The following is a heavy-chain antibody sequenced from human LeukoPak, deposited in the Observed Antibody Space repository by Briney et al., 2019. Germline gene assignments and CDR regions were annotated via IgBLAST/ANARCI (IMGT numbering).Heavy chain of an antibody. D-gene: IGHD3-22*01. CDR1: GFTFSSYA. V-gene: IGHV3-23*01. CDR2: ISGSGGST. Sequence: GGSLRLSCAASGFTFSSYAMSWVRHAPGKGLEWVSAISGSGGSTYYADSVKGRFTISRDNSKNTLYLQMNSLRAEDTAVYYCAKDTYDSSGYYYWGQGTLVTVSS. J-gene: IGHJ4*02. CDR3: AKDTYDSSGYYY.